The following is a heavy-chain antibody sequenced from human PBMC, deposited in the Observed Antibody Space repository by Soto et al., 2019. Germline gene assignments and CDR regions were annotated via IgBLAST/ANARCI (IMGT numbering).Heavy chain of an antibody. V-gene: IGHV1-18*01. CDR1: GYTFTSYG. D-gene: IGHD5-18*01. CDR2: ISAYNGNT. J-gene: IGHJ4*02. CDR3: ARIVDDTAFLNGPLDY. Sequence: VQLVQWGAEVKKPGASVKVSCKASGYTFTSYGISWVRQAPGQGLEWMGWISAYNGNTNYAQELQGRVTMTTDPPTSTAYLELRSLRSDDTAVYYCARIVDDTAFLNGPLDYLGQGTLVTVAS.